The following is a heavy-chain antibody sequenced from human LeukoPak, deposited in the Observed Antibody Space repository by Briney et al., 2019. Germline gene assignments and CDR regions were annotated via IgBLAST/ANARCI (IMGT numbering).Heavy chain of an antibody. Sequence: ASVKVSCKASGYTFTGYYMHWVRQAPGQGLEWMGWINPNSGGTNYAQKFQGRVTMTRGTSISTAYMELSRLRSDDTAVYYCARVPYYDFWSGYYYYFDYWGQGTLVTVSS. D-gene: IGHD3-3*01. CDR2: INPNSGGT. CDR3: ARVPYYDFWSGYYYYFDY. CDR1: GYTFTGYY. J-gene: IGHJ4*02. V-gene: IGHV1-2*02.